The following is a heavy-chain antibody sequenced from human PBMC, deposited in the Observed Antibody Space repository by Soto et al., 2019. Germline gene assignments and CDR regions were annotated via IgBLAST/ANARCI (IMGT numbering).Heavy chain of an antibody. V-gene: IGHV1-69*01. CDR2: IIPIFGTA. Sequence: QVPLVQSGAEVKKPGSSVKVSCKASGGTFSSYAISWVRQAPGQGLEWMGGIIPIFGTANYAQKFQGRVTITADESTSTAYMELSSLRSEDTAVYYCARRKEDYYDSSGYFRFDPWGQGTLVTVSS. CDR1: GGTFSSYA. CDR3: ARRKEDYYDSSGYFRFDP. J-gene: IGHJ5*02. D-gene: IGHD3-22*01.